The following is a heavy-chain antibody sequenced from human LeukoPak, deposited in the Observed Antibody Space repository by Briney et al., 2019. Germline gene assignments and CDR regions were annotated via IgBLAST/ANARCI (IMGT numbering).Heavy chain of an antibody. V-gene: IGHV3-33*03. CDR2: MWYDGSNK. Sequence: GGSLRLSCAASGFAFSVYGMHWVRQAPGKGLEWVAVMWYDGSNKYYADSVKGRFTISRDNAKNTLYLQMNSLRAEDTAVYYCARGDTAMAYWYFDLWGRGTLVTVSS. J-gene: IGHJ2*01. D-gene: IGHD5-18*01. CDR3: ARGDTAMAYWYFDL. CDR1: GFAFSVYG.